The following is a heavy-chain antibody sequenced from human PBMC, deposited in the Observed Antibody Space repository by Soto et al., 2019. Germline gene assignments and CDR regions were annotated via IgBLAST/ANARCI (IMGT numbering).Heavy chain of an antibody. CDR1: GGAISSGGYY. CDR3: ARVPKIAARPRYFDY. D-gene: IGHD6-6*01. J-gene: IGHJ4*02. Sequence: QVQLQESGPGLVKPSQTLSLTCTVSGGAISSGGYYWSWIRQHPGKGLEWIGYIYYSGSTYYNPSLKSRVTISVDTSKNQFSLKLSSVTAADTAVYYCARVPKIAARPRYFDYWGQGTLVTVSS. CDR2: IYYSGST. V-gene: IGHV4-31*03.